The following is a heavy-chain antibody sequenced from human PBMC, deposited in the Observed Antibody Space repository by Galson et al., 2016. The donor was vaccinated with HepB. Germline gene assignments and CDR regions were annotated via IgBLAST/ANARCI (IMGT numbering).Heavy chain of an antibody. V-gene: IGHV4-39*01. J-gene: IGHJ4*02. D-gene: IGHD6-19*01. CDR3: ARHRYTSGWYTLDS. Sequence: ETLSLTCAVSGASITTTDHYWAWIRQPPGKGLEWIGAIHYGGDTFYSEALKSRVTLSVDTAKNQFTLKLDSVTAADTAIYYCARHRYTSGWYTLDSWGQGTLVTVSS. CDR1: GASITTTDHY. CDR2: IHYGGDT.